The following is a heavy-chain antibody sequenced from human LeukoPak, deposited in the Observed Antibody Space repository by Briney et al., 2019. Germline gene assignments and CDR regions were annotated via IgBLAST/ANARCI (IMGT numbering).Heavy chain of an antibody. J-gene: IGHJ5*02. CDR2: INHSGST. V-gene: IGHV4-34*01. CDR1: GGSFSVYY. D-gene: IGHD4-17*01. CDR3: ASLLTTVTTGWFDP. Sequence: SETLSLTCAVYGGSFSVYYWIWIRHTPGMGLEWIGEINHSGSTNYNPSLNSRVTISVDTSKNQLSLKLSSVTAADTAVYYCASLLTTVTTGWFDPCGQGTLVTVSS.